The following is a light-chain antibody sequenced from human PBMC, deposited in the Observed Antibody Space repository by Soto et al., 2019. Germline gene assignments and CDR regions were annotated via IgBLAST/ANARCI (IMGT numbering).Light chain of an antibody. CDR3: QVWDGATDHVV. V-gene: IGLV3-21*04. Sequence: SYVLAQPPSVSVAPGETATITCGGKSIGSRSVHWYQQRPCHAPLLVISYDKDRPSGIPERFSGSDSGNTATLTISGVEAGDEAVYFCQVWDGATDHVVFGGGTKVTVL. CDR2: YDK. J-gene: IGLJ3*02. CDR1: SIGSRS.